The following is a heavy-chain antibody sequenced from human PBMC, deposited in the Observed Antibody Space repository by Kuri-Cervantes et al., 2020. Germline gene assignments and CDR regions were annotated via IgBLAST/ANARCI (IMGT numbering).Heavy chain of an antibody. CDR3: AREGPRSSGWRIDY. J-gene: IGHJ4*02. CDR1: GFTFSSYG. CDR2: IWYDGSNK. D-gene: IGHD6-19*01. Sequence: GESLKISCAASGFTFSSYGMHWVRQAPGKGLEWVAVIWYDGSNKYYADSVKGRFTISRDNSKNTLSLQMNSLRAEDTAVYYCAREGPRSSGWRIDYWGQGTLVTVSS. V-gene: IGHV3-33*01.